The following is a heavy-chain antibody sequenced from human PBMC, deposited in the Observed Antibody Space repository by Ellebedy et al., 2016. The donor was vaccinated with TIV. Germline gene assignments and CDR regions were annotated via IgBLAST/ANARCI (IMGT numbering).Heavy chain of an antibody. D-gene: IGHD3-22*01. CDR2: ISGGGDRT. V-gene: IGHV3-23*01. Sequence: GESLKISCAASGFTFSSFAMHWVRQAPGKGLEWLSVISGGGDRTYEADSVKGRFTITRDNSKNTLYLQMDRLRAEDTAVYYCSKGTSSGFNYDRVGSEYWGQGTLVTVSS. J-gene: IGHJ4*02. CDR1: GFTFSSFA. CDR3: SKGTSSGFNYDRVGSEY.